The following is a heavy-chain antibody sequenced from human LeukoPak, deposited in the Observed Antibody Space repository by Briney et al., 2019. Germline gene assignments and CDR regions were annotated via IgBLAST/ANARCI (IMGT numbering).Heavy chain of an antibody. J-gene: IGHJ2*01. V-gene: IGHV4-39*07. Sequence: SETLSLTCTVSGGSISSSSYYWGWIRQPPGKGLEWIGSIYYSGSTYYNPSLKSRVTISVDTSKNQFSLKLSSVTAADTAVYYCARAGYYYGSGSLPYWYFDLWGRGTLVTVSS. D-gene: IGHD3-10*01. CDR3: ARAGYYYGSGSLPYWYFDL. CDR1: GGSISSSSYY. CDR2: IYYSGST.